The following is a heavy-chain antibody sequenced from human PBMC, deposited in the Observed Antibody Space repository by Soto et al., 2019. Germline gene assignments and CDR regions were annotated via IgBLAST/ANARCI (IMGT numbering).Heavy chain of an antibody. CDR3: ARSLGPKDIVVVVAATPSGYFDY. Sequence: SETLSLTCAVSGYSISSGYYWGWIRQPPGKGLEWIGSIYHSGSTYYNPSLKSRVTISVDTSKNQFSLKLSSVTAADTAVYYCARSLGPKDIVVVVAATPSGYFDYWGQGTLVTVSS. D-gene: IGHD2-15*01. CDR2: IYHSGST. J-gene: IGHJ4*02. V-gene: IGHV4-38-2*01. CDR1: GYSISSGYY.